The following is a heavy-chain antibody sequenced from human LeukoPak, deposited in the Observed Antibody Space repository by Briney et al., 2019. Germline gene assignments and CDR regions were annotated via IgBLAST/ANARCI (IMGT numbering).Heavy chain of an antibody. V-gene: IGHV4-30-2*01. CDR2: IYHSGST. J-gene: IGHJ5*02. CDR1: GGSISSGGYS. CDR3: SRGIAAAGTPSGNWFDP. D-gene: IGHD6-13*01. Sequence: SETLSLTCAVSGGSISSGGYSWSWIRQPPGQGLEWIGYIYHSGSTYYNPSLKSRVTISVDRSKNQFSLKLSSVTAADTAVYYCSRGIAAAGTPSGNWFDPWGQGTLVTVSS.